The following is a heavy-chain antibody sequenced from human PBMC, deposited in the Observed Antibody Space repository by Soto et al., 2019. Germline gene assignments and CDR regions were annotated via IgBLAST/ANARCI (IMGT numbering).Heavy chain of an antibody. J-gene: IGHJ4*02. CDR1: GYFISSVGYY. Sequence: TLCLTWTVSGYFISSVGYYWSWIRQHPGKGLEWIGYIYYSGSTYYNPSLKSRVTISVGTSKNQFSLKLSSVTAADTAVYYCARRRGSFDSWGQGTLVTVS. CDR3: ARRRGSFDS. CDR2: IYYSGST. V-gene: IGHV4-31*02. D-gene: IGHD3-10*01.